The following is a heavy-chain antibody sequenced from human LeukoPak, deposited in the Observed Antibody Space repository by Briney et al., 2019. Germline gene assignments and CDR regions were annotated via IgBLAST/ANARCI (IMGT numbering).Heavy chain of an antibody. CDR1: RFTFSDYS. V-gene: IGHV3-48*04. CDR3: ARAPTSEQQLQFDY. CDR2: INSDSSTI. J-gene: IGHJ4*02. D-gene: IGHD6-13*01. Sequence: GGSLRLSCEGSRFTFSDYSMDWVRQAPGKGLEWIAYINSDSSTILYADSVKGRFTISRDNAKNSLYLQMNSLRAEDTAMYYCARAPTSEQQLQFDYWGQGTLVTVSS.